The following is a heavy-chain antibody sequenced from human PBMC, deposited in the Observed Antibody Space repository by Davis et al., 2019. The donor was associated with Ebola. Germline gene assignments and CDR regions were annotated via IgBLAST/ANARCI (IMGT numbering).Heavy chain of an antibody. CDR3: ARRGDSKYSSIYYYNYMDV. J-gene: IGHJ6*03. Sequence: PGGSLRLSCAASGFTFSSYWMNWVRQGPGKGLEWVANIKQDGSKKYYVDSVKDRFTISRDNAKNSLFLQMNSLRSEDTAVYYCARRGDSKYSSIYYYNYMDVWGKGTMVTVSS. CDR1: GFTFSSYW. V-gene: IGHV3-7*03. D-gene: IGHD4-11*01. CDR2: IKQDGSKK.